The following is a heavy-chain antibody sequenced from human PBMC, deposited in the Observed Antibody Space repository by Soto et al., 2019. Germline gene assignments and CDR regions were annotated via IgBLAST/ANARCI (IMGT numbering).Heavy chain of an antibody. J-gene: IGHJ3*02. CDR2: IRSKANSYAT. CDR1: GFTFSGSA. CDR3: TTWREAFDI. V-gene: IGHV3-73*01. Sequence: GGSLRLSCAASGFTFSGSAMHWVRQASGKGLEWVGRIRSKANSYATAYAASVKGRFTISRDDSKNTAYLQMNSLKTEDTAVYYCTTWREAFDIWGQGTMVTVSS. D-gene: IGHD3-3*01.